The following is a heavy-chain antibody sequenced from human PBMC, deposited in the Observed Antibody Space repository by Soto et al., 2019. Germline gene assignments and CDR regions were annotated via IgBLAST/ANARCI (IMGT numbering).Heavy chain of an antibody. D-gene: IGHD5-12*01. CDR3: ARGRPNIVATIYNY. Sequence: QVQLVESGGGVVQPGRSLRLSCAASGFTFSSYGMHWVRQAPGKGLEWVAVIWYDGSNKYYADSVKGRFTISRDNSKNTLYLQMNSLRAEDTAVYYCARGRPNIVATIYNYWGQGTLVTLPS. V-gene: IGHV3-33*01. CDR1: GFTFSSYG. CDR2: IWYDGSNK. J-gene: IGHJ4*02.